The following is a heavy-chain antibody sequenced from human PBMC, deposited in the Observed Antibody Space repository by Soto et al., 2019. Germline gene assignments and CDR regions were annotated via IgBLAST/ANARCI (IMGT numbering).Heavy chain of an antibody. J-gene: IGHJ6*02. CDR2: IYYSGST. V-gene: IGHV4-30-4*01. D-gene: IGHD3-3*01. CDR1: GGSISSGDYY. Sequence: SETLSLTCTVSGGSISSGDYYWSWIRQPPGKGLEWIGYIYYSGSTYYNPSLKSRVTISVDTSKNQFSLKLSSVTAADTAVYYCAGQSLEWLLVKHYYYGMDVWGQGTTVTVSS. CDR3: AGQSLEWLLVKHYYYGMDV.